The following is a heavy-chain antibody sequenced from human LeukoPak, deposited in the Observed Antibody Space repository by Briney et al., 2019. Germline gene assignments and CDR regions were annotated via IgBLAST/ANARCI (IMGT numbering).Heavy chain of an antibody. D-gene: IGHD3-16*01. J-gene: IGHJ4*02. Sequence: ASVKVSCKASGYTFTSYGISWVRQAPGQGLEWMGWISAYNGNTNYAQKFQGRVTMTRDTSVSTAYMELSRLRSDDTAVYYCARVRYRLAETYIDYWGQGTLVTVSS. CDR3: ARVRYRLAETYIDY. CDR1: GYTFTSYG. V-gene: IGHV1-18*01. CDR2: ISAYNGNT.